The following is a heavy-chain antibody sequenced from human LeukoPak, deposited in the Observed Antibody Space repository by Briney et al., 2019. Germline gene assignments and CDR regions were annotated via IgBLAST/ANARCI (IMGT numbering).Heavy chain of an antibody. CDR2: IHHSGDT. Sequence: SETLSLTCTVSGVSVISSYWSWVRQPPGKGLEYIGFIHHSGDTKYNPSLKSRVAMSVDTSKSQFSLRLSSVTAADSAVYYCARHNGVSYLDYWAQGTLVTVSS. CDR1: GVSVISSY. D-gene: IGHD2-8*01. V-gene: IGHV4-59*02. CDR3: ARHNGVSYLDY. J-gene: IGHJ4*02.